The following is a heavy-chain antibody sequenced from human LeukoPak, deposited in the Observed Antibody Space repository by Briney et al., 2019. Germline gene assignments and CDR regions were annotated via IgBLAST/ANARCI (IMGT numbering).Heavy chain of an antibody. CDR2: IYSSGST. J-gene: IGHJ4*02. Sequence: NPSETLSLTCTVSGGSISSYYWSWIRQPPGKGLEWIGRIYSSGSTNYNPSLKSRVTISVDTSKNQFSLKLSSVTAADTAVYYCAGPAGILDGPYYGGPFDYWGQGTLVTVSS. CDR3: AGPAGILDGPYYGGPFDY. V-gene: IGHV4-4*07. CDR1: GGSISSYY. D-gene: IGHD3-10*01.